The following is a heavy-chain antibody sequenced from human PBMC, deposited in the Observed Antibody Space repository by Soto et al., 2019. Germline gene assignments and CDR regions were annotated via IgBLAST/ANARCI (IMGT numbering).Heavy chain of an antibody. V-gene: IGHV4-31*03. D-gene: IGHD2-15*01. Sequence: SETLSLTCTVSGGSISSGGYYWSWIRQHPGKGLEWIGYIYYSGSTYYNPSLKSRVTISVDTSKNQFSLKLSSVTAADTAVYSWARDLVTEPIGVRDVWGQGPRSPSP. J-gene: IGHJ6*02. CDR3: ARDLVTEPIGVRDV. CDR2: IYYSGST. CDR1: GGSISSGGYY.